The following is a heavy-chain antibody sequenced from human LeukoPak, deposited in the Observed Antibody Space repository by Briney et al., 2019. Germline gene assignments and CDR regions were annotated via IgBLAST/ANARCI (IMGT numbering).Heavy chain of an antibody. Sequence: PGRSLRLSCAASGFTFSSYAMHWVRQAPGKGLECVAVISHDGSNKYYADSVKGRFTISRDNSKNTLYVQMNSLRAEDTAVYYCARPSLRFFETSPMDVWGKGTAVTVSS. CDR3: ARPSLRFFETSPMDV. CDR2: ISHDGSNK. CDR1: GFTFSSYA. V-gene: IGHV3-30-3*01. D-gene: IGHD3-3*01. J-gene: IGHJ6*03.